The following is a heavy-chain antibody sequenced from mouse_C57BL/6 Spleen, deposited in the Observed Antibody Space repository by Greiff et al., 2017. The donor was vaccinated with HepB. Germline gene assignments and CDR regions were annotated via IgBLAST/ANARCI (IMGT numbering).Heavy chain of an antibody. J-gene: IGHJ3*01. CDR1: GYAFSSSW. Sequence: VQLQQSGPELVKPGASVKISCKASGYAFSSSWMNWVKQRPGKGLEWIGRIYPGDGDTNYNGKFKGKATLTADKSSSTAYMQLSSLTSEDSAVYFCARSGSFAYWGQGTLVTVSA. V-gene: IGHV1-82*01. D-gene: IGHD3-2*02. CDR2: IYPGDGDT. CDR3: ARSGSFAY.